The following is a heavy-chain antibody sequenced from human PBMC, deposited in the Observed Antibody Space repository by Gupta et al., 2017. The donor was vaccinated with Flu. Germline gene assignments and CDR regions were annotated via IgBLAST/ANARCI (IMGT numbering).Heavy chain of an antibody. CDR2: FDPEDGET. J-gene: IGHJ1*01. D-gene: IGHD5-18*01. CDR1: LS. V-gene: IGHV1-24*01. Sequence: LSMHWVRQAPGKGLEWMGGFDPEDGETIYAQKFQGRVTMTEDTSTDTAYMALSSLRSEDTAVYYCATASGDTAMSEYFQHWGQGTLVPVSS. CDR3: ATASGDTAMSEYFQH.